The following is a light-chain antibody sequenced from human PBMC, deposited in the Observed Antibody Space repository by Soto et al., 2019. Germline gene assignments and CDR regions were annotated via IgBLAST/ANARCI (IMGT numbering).Light chain of an antibody. CDR2: RNN. CDR1: RSNIGRNF. CDR3: AAWDDTLDAQV. V-gene: IGLV1-47*01. Sequence: QSLLTQSPSASGTPGQRVTISCSGSRSNIGRNFAYWYQYVPGTAPRLLIQRNNERPSGVPDRFSGSKSGTSVSLAISRLRSDDEATYYCAAWDDTLDAQVFGGGTKLTVL. J-gene: IGLJ3*02.